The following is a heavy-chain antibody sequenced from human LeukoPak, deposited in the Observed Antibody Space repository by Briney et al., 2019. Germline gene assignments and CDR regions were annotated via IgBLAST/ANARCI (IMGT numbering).Heavy chain of an antibody. D-gene: IGHD1/OR15-1a*01. CDR1: GDSFTNYW. J-gene: IGHJ4*02. Sequence: GESLKISCKGSGDSFTNYWIGWVRQMPGKGLEWMGIIYPADSDTRYNPSFQGQVTISADKSISTAYLQWSSLTASDTAMYYCARNTFGDCWGQGTLVTVSS. CDR2: IYPADSDT. V-gene: IGHV5-51*01. CDR3: ARNTFGDC.